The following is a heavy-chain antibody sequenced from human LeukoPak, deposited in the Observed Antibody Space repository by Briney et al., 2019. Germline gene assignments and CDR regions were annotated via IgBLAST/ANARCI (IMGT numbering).Heavy chain of an antibody. D-gene: IGHD3-10*01. CDR1: GGSISSYC. V-gene: IGHV4-59*01. CDR2: IYYSGST. CDR3: ARGAMVRGVITRFDP. Sequence: PSETLSLTCTVSGGSISSYCWSWIRQPPGKGLEWIGYIYYSGSTNYNPSLKSRVTISVDTSKNQFSLKLSSVTAADTAVYYCARGAMVRGVITRFDPWGQGTLVTVSS. J-gene: IGHJ5*02.